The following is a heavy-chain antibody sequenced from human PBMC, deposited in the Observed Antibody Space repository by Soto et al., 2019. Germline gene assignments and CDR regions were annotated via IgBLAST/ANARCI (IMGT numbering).Heavy chain of an antibody. V-gene: IGHV1-69*13. CDR3: ARLGYDSSGYYYDWFDP. CDR2: IIPIFGTA. Sequence: SVNVSCKASGGTFSSYAISWVRQAPGQGLEWMGGIIPIFGTANYAQKFQGRVTITADESTSTAYMELSSLRSEDTAVYYCARLGYDSSGYYYDWFDPWGQGTLVTVSS. J-gene: IGHJ5*02. D-gene: IGHD3-22*01. CDR1: GGTFSSYA.